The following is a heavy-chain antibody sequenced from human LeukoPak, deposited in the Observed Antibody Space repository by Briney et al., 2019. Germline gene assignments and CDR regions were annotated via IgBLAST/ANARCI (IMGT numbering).Heavy chain of an antibody. CDR1: GFTFSSYA. CDR2: ISGSGGST. J-gene: IGHJ4*02. CDR3: AKPAYSGSYYHSVYDY. V-gene: IGHV3-23*01. Sequence: GGSLRLSCAASGFTFSSYAMSWVRQAPGKGLECVSAISGSGGSTYYADSVKGRFTISRDNSKNTLYVQMNSLRAEDTAVYYCAKPAYSGSYYHSVYDYWGQGTLVTVSS. D-gene: IGHD1-26*01.